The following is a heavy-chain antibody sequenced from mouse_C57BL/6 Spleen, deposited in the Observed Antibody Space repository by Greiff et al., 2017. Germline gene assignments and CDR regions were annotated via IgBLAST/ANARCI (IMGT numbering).Heavy chain of an antibody. J-gene: IGHJ3*01. CDR2: INPNNGGT. CDR1: GYTFTDYY. V-gene: IGHV1-26*01. Sequence: VQLKQSGPELVKPGASVKISCKASGYTFTDYYMNWVKQSHGKSLEWIGDINPNNGGTSYNQKFKGKATLTVDKSSSTAYMELRSLTSEDSAVYYCARSRITTVGEFAYWGQGTLVTVSA. CDR3: ARSRITTVGEFAY. D-gene: IGHD1-1*01.